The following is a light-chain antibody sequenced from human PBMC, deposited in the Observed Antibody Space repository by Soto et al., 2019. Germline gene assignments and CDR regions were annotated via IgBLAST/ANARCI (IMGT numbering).Light chain of an antibody. Sequence: EILLAQSPATLSLSPGERATLSCKASQDVSIFLAWYQQKPGQAPRLLIHDASNRATGVPARFSGSGSGRAFTPTNTSLEPEDFEVYYCQQHSPWFYIFGQGTKLEVK. CDR1: QDVSIF. V-gene: IGKV3-11*02. CDR3: QQHSPWFYI. J-gene: IGKJ2*01. CDR2: DAS.